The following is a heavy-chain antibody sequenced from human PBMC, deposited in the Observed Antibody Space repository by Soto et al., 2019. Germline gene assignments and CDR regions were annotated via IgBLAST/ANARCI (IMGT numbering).Heavy chain of an antibody. V-gene: IGHV3-48*02. Sequence: GGSLRLSSTASGFNFISYSVNWVRQAPGKGLEWVSYISSSSSTIYYADSVKGRFTISRDNAKNSLYLQMNSLRDEDTAVYYCARVWTIYYYGSGYGMDVWGQGTTVTVSS. CDR2: ISSSSSTI. CDR3: ARVWTIYYYGSGYGMDV. CDR1: GFNFISYS. D-gene: IGHD3-10*01. J-gene: IGHJ6*02.